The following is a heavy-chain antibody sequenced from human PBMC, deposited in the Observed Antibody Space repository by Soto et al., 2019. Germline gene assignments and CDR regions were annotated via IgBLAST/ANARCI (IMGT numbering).Heavy chain of an antibody. D-gene: IGHD1-1*01. CDR3: ARATGTLRSRNCDY. Sequence: SETLSLTCSVSGGSISTVGHYWTWIRQPPGKGLEWIGSIYHTGSTYYSKSLRSRLTMSVDTSKSQFSLRLSSVTAADTAVYYCARATGTLRSRNCDYWGQGSLVTVPQ. J-gene: IGHJ4*02. CDR2: IYHTGST. CDR1: GGSISTVGHY. V-gene: IGHV4-31*03.